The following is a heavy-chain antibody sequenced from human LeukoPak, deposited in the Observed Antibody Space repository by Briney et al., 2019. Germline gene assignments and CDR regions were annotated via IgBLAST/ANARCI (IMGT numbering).Heavy chain of an antibody. CDR2: LSYDGSNK. Sequence: GGSLRLSCVASGFTVSSNYMSWVRQAPGKGLEWVAVLSYDGSNKYYADSVKGRFTISRDNSKNTLYLQMNSLRAEDTAVYYCARAITSRAYFQHWGQGTLVTVSS. CDR1: GFTVSSNY. V-gene: IGHV3-30*19. D-gene: IGHD3-10*01. J-gene: IGHJ1*01. CDR3: ARAITSRAYFQH.